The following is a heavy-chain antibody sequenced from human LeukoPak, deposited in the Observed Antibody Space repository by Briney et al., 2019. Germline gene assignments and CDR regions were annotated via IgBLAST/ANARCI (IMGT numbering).Heavy chain of an antibody. CDR2: ISSSSSTI. V-gene: IGHV3-48*01. Sequence: GGSLRLSCAASGFTFSSYSMNWVRQAPGKGLEWVSYISSSSSTIYYADSVKGRFTISRDNAKNSLYLQMNILRAEDTAVYYCARALSYCSSTSCYTGPLDYWGQGTLVTVSS. J-gene: IGHJ4*02. D-gene: IGHD2-2*02. CDR3: ARALSYCSSTSCYTGPLDY. CDR1: GFTFSSYS.